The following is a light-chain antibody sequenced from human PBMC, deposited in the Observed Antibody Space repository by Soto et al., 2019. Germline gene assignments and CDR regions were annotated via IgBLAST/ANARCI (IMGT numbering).Light chain of an antibody. J-gene: IGLJ2*01. V-gene: IGLV1-44*01. CDR3: AAWDDGLKGVV. CDR1: SFNIGTYS. CDR2: GNR. Sequence: QSVLSQPPSASATPGQTVTISCSGSSFNIGTYSVNWYQQLPGRAPKLVVYGNRFRPSGVPDRFSGSKSDTSASLAISGLHSDDEADYYCAAWDDGLKGVVFGGGTKLTVL.